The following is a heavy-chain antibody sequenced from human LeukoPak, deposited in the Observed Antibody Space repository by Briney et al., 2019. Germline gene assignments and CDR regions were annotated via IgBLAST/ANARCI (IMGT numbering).Heavy chain of an antibody. CDR3: ARESPTSGIDS. J-gene: IGHJ5*01. CDR2: IYSNGKE. CDR1: GFSVDSNY. Sequence: PGGSLRLSCSASGFSVDSNYMSWVRQAPGKGLEWVSVIYSNGKEYYAESAKGRFTISRDISKISLDLQMNRLRGEDTAVYYCARESPTSGIDSWGQGTLVIVSS. D-gene: IGHD2-15*01. V-gene: IGHV3-53*01.